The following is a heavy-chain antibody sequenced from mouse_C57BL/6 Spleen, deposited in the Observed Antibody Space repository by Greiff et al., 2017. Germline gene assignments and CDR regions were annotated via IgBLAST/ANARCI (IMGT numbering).Heavy chain of an antibody. J-gene: IGHJ3*01. V-gene: IGHV1-50*01. CDR3: ASHYDYDEVAY. Sequence: QVQLKQSGAELVKPGASVKLSCKASGYTFTSYWMQWVTQRPGQGLEWIGEIDPSDSYTNYNQKFKGKATLTVDPSSSTAYMQLSSLTSEDSAVYYCASHYDYDEVAYGCQGTLVTASA. CDR2: IDPSDSYT. CDR1: GYTFTSYW. D-gene: IGHD2-4*01.